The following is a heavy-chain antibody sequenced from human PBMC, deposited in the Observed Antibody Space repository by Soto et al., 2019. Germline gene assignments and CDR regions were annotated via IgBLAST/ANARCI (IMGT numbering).Heavy chain of an antibody. CDR3: AGGGYGDYDY. CDR2: IYYSGST. J-gene: IGHJ4*02. V-gene: IGHV4-59*12. CDR1: GDSISSYY. D-gene: IGHD4-17*01. Sequence: SETLSLTCTFSGDSISSYYWNWIRQPPGKRLEWIGCIYYSGSTNYNPSLKSRVTVSLDTSKNQFSLNLSSVTAADTAVYYCAGGGYGDYDYWGQGTPVTVSS.